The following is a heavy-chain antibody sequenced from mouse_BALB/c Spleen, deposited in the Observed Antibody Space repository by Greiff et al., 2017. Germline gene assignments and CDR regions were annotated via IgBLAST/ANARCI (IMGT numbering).Heavy chain of an antibody. CDR3: ARRDGYPYAMDY. Sequence: DVKLVESGGGLVKPGGSLKLSCAASGFTFSSYAMSWVRQTPEKRLEWVATISSGGSYTYYPDSVKGRFTISRDNAKNTLYLQMSSLRSEDTAMYYCARRDGYPYAMDYWGQGTSVTVSS. J-gene: IGHJ4*01. CDR1: GFTFSSYA. D-gene: IGHD2-3*01. V-gene: IGHV5-9-3*01. CDR2: ISSGGSYT.